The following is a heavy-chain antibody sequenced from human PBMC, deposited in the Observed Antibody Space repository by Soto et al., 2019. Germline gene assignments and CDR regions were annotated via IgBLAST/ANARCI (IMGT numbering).Heavy chain of an antibody. CDR1: GFTFSSYA. CDR3: AKVKRYFDWLLEFGTRLDFDY. Sequence: EVQLLESGGGLVQPGGSLRLSCAASGFTFSSYAMSWVRQAPGKGLEWVSAISGSGGSTYYADSVKGRFTISRDNSKNTLYLQMNSLRAEDTAVYYCAKVKRYFDWLLEFGTRLDFDYWGQGTLVTVSS. J-gene: IGHJ4*02. CDR2: ISGSGGST. D-gene: IGHD3-9*01. V-gene: IGHV3-23*01.